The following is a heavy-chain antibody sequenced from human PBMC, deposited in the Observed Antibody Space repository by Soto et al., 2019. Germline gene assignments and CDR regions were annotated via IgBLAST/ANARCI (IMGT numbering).Heavy chain of an antibody. CDR2: ISAHNGNT. Sequence: QVHLVQSGAEVKKPGASVKVSFKASGYTFTSYGITWVRQAPGQGLEWMGWISAHNGNTDYAQKLQGRVIVTRDTSTSTAYMELRSRRTDDTAVYYCARGRYGDYWGQGALVTVSS. D-gene: IGHD1-1*01. CDR3: ARGRYGDY. CDR1: GYTFTSYG. J-gene: IGHJ4*02. V-gene: IGHV1-18*01.